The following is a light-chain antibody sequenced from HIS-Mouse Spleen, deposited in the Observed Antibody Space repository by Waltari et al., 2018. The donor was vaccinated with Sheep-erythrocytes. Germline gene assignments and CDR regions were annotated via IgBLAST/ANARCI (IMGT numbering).Light chain of an antibody. CDR2: DVS. CDR1: SRAVGGYND. CDR3: CSYAGSYNHV. J-gene: IGLJ1*01. Sequence: QSALTQPRSVSGSPGQSVTISCTGTSRAVGGYNDVSWYQQHPGKAPKLMIYDVSKRPSGVPDRFSGSKSGNTASLTISGLQAEDEADYYCCSYAGSYNHVFATGTKVTVL. V-gene: IGLV2-11*01.